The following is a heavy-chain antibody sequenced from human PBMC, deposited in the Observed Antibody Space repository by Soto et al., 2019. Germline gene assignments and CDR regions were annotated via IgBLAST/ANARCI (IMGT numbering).Heavy chain of an antibody. Sequence: EXLKISYKCSGDXFTSYLIIWVRQMPGKGLEFMGRIDPSDSYTNYSPSFQGHVTISAYKSISTAYLQLSSLKASDTAMYYCARLGIAVEDYYYYGMDVWGQGTTGTVS. V-gene: IGHV5-10-1*01. CDR3: ARLGIAVEDYYYYGMDV. D-gene: IGHD6-19*01. J-gene: IGHJ6*02. CDR1: GDXFTSYL. CDR2: IDPSDSYT.